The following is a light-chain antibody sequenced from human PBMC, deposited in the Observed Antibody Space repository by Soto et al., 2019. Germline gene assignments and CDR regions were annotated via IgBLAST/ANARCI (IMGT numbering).Light chain of an antibody. J-gene: IGKJ5*01. CDR3: QQLNSYLPIT. CDR2: AAS. Sequence: DIRMTQSPSSLAPSVGDRVTLTCRASQSISRHLNWYQQKPGKAPKLLIYAASTLQSGVPSSFSGSGSGTDFTLTISSLQPEDFATYYCQQLNSYLPITFGQGTRLEIK. V-gene: IGKV1-9*01. CDR1: QSISRH.